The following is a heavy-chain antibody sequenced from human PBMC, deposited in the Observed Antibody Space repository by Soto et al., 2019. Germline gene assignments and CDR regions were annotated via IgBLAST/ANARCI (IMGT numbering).Heavy chain of an antibody. CDR2: ISAYNDNT. CDR1: GFTFTSYA. V-gene: IGHV1-18*01. J-gene: IGHJ4*02. Sequence: QVQLVQSGAEVKKPGASVKVSCRASGFTFTSYAISWVRPAPGQGLEWMGWISAYNDNTNYAQKLQGRVTMTTDTSTSTAYMELRSLRSDDTAVYDCARGWFGEFVSYFDSWGQGTLVTVSS. D-gene: IGHD3-10*01. CDR3: ARGWFGEFVSYFDS.